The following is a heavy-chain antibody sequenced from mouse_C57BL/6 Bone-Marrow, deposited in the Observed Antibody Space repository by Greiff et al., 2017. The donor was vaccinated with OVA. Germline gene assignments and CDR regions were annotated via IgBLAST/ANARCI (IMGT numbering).Heavy chain of an antibody. D-gene: IGHD4-1*01. CDR1: GFSFNTYA. Sequence: EVKLVESGGGLVQPKGSLKLSCAASGFSFNTYAMNWVRQAPGKGLEWVARIRSKSNNYAIYYADSVKDRFTISRDDSESMLYLQMNNLKTEDTAMYYCVRHPNWDWYFDVWGTGTTVTVSS. J-gene: IGHJ1*03. CDR3: VRHPNWDWYFDV. V-gene: IGHV10-1*01. CDR2: IRSKSNNYAI.